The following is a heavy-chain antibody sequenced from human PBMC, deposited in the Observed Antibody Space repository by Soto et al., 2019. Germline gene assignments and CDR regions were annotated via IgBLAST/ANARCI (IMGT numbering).Heavy chain of an antibody. CDR2: IRNRVNSYTT. CDR1: GFTFSDPY. CDR3: ASGDQDY. J-gene: IGHJ4*02. V-gene: IGHV3-72*01. Sequence: EVHLVESGGGLVQPGGSLRLSCAASGFTFSDPYMDWVRQAPGKGLEWVGRIRNRVNSYTTDYAASVRGRFTISRDDSKNSLYLQMNSLKTEDTAVYYCASGDQDYWGQGALVTVSS.